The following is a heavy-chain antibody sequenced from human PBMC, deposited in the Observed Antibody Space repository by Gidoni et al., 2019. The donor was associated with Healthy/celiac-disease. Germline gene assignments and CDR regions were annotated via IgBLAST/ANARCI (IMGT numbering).Heavy chain of an antibody. CDR2: IYYSGST. V-gene: IGHV4-39*01. J-gene: IGHJ4*02. Sequence: LQLQESGPGLVKPSETLSHSCTVSGGSISSSSYYWGWIRQPPGKGLEWIGSIYYSGSTYYNPSLKSRVTISVDTSKNQFSLKLSSVTAADTAVYYCARTPLSTGIYFDYWDQGTLVTVSS. CDR1: GGSISSSSYY. D-gene: IGHD3-10*01. CDR3: ARTPLSTGIYFDY.